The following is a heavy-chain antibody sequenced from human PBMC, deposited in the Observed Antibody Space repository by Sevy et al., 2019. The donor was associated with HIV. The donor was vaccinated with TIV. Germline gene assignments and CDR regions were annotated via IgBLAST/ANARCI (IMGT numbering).Heavy chain of an antibody. V-gene: IGHV4-38-2*01. CDR1: HYSIRSAYQ. D-gene: IGHD4-17*01. J-gene: IGHJ4*02. CDR3: VEGKNDYGGSYFES. CDR2: IYPRGSA. Sequence: SETLSLTCAVSHYSIRSAYQWGWIRQSPGKGLEWIGSIYPRGSAFYNPSLKSRLSISVDMSKNPFSRMLRYVTAANTAVYYGVEGKNDYGGSYFESWGPGTLVTVSS.